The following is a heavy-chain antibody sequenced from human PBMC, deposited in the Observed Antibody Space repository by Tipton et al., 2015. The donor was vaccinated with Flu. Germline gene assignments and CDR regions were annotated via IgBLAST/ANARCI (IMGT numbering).Heavy chain of an antibody. CDR1: GYTFTSYG. V-gene: IGHV1-18*01. J-gene: IGHJ3*02. D-gene: IGHD1-7*01. Sequence: QLVQSGAEVKKPGASVKVSCKASGYTFTSYGISWVRQAPGQGLEWMGWISAYNGNTNYAQKLQGRVTMTTDTSTSTAYMELRSLRSDDTAVYYCARPWAITGTTGIDAFDIWGQGTMVAVSS. CDR3: ARPWAITGTTGIDAFDI. CDR2: ISAYNGNT.